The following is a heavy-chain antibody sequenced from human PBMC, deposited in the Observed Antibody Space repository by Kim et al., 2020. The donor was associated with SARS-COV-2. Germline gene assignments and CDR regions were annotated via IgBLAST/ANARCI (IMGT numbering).Heavy chain of an antibody. Sequence: SETLSLTCAVYGGSFSGYYWSWIRQPPGKGLEWIGEINHSGSTNYNPSLKSRVTISVDTSKNQFSLKLSSVTAADTAVYYCARQGASSTSCYMGCVDYYGMDVWGQGTTVTVSS. D-gene: IGHD2-2*02. CDR3: ARQGASSTSCYMGCVDYYGMDV. CDR1: GGSFSGYY. V-gene: IGHV4-34*01. J-gene: IGHJ6*02. CDR2: INHSGST.